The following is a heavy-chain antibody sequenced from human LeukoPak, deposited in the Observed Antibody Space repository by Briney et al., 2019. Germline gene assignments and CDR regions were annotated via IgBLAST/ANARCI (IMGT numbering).Heavy chain of an antibody. V-gene: IGHV4-59*01. J-gene: IGHJ4*02. CDR2: IYYSGST. Sequence: SETLSLTCTDSGGSISSYYWSRIRQPPGKGLEWIGYIYYSGSTNYNPSLKSRVTISVDASKNQFSLKLSSVTAADTAVYYCARESADGNLDYWGQGTLVTVSS. D-gene: IGHD6-13*01. CDR3: ARESADGNLDY. CDR1: GGSISSYY.